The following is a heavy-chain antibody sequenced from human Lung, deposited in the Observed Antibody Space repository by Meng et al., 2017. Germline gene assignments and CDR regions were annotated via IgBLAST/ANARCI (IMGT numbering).Heavy chain of an antibody. D-gene: IGHD6-13*01. CDR3: ARDEDISAAGKLFGDY. J-gene: IGHJ4*02. V-gene: IGHV1-2*06. Sequence: QVRLVQSGAEVRKPGASVKVSCKASGYTFPDYWLHWVRRAPGQGLEWMGRINPKSGDTHYAQRFQGRVTMTGDTSISRAYMELSGLRSDDTAMYYCARDEDISAAGKLFGDYWGQGTLVTVSS. CDR1: GYTFPDYW. CDR2: INPKSGDT.